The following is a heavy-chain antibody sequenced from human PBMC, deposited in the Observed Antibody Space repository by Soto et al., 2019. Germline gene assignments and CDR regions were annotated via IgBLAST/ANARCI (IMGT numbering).Heavy chain of an antibody. CDR1: GFTFSDYA. D-gene: IGHD1-1*01. CDR3: AKGGNTNNKYYYYVDV. J-gene: IGHJ6*03. V-gene: IGHV3-23*01. Sequence: EVQLLESGGGLVQPGGSLRLSCAASGFTFSDYALSWVRQAPGKGLEWVSTISGSGDNTYHADSVKGRITVSRDNSKNTLYLQMSSLSAEDTAVYYCAKGGNTNNKYYYYVDVWGKGTAVTVSS. CDR2: ISGSGDNT.